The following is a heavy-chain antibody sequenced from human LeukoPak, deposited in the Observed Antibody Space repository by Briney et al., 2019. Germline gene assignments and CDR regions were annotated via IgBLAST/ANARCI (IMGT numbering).Heavy chain of an antibody. Sequence: GGSLRLSCAASGFTFSSYWMSWVRQAPGKGLEWVANIKQDGSEKYYVDSVKGRFTISRDNAKNSLYLQMNSLRAEDTAIYYCAKGYKNNPLDYWGQGTLVTVSS. CDR2: IKQDGSEK. D-gene: IGHD5-24*01. V-gene: IGHV3-7*03. CDR3: AKGYKNNPLDY. CDR1: GFTFSSYW. J-gene: IGHJ4*02.